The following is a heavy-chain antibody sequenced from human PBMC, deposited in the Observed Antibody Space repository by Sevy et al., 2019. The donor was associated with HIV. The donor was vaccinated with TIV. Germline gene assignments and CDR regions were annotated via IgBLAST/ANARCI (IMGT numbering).Heavy chain of an antibody. Sequence: GGSLRLSCAASEFTFSTYAMNWVRQAPGKGLEWVSSISSLSRYIYYADSVKGRFTISRDNAKNSLYLQMNGLTAEDTAVYYCARGLTPPVEYSGTYRSYFDYWGQGTLVTVSS. CDR2: ISSLSRYI. CDR3: ARGLTPPVEYSGTYRSYFDY. J-gene: IGHJ4*02. D-gene: IGHD1-26*01. CDR1: EFTFSTYA. V-gene: IGHV3-21*01.